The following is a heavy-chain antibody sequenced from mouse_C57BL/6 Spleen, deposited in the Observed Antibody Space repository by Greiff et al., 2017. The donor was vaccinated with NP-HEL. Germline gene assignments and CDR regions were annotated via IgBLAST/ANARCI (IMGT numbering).Heavy chain of an antibody. CDR2: IDPSDSYT. Sequence: QVQLQQPGAELVMPGASVKLSCKASGYTFTSYWMHWVKQRPGQGLEWIGEIDPSDSYTNYNQKFKGKSTLTVDKSSSTAYMQLSSLTSEDSAVYYCARNSYGNPFAYWGQGTLVTVSA. V-gene: IGHV1-69*01. J-gene: IGHJ3*01. D-gene: IGHD2-1*01. CDR3: ARNSYGNPFAY. CDR1: GYTFTSYW.